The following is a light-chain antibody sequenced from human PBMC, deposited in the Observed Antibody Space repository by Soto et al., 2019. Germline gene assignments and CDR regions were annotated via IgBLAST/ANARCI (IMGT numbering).Light chain of an antibody. V-gene: IGLV2-23*01. Sequence: QSVLTQPTSVSGSPGQSITISCTGTSSDVGNYDLVSWYQQLPGKAPKFILYEGSKRPSGVSNRFSGSKSGNTASLTISGLQAEDEADYYCCSYAGSSNYLFGNGTKVTV. J-gene: IGLJ1*01. CDR1: SSDVGNYDL. CDR2: EGS. CDR3: CSYAGSSNYL.